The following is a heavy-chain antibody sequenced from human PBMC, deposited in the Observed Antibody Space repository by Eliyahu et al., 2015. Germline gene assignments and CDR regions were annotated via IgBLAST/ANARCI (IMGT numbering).Heavy chain of an antibody. CDR1: GYTFTSYG. V-gene: IGHV1-18*01. D-gene: IGHD1-14*01. CDR2: ISAYNGNT. CDR3: ATQWDNDYYYYGMDV. Sequence: QVQLVQSGAEVKKPGASVKXSCXAXGYTFTSYGISWVRQAPGQGLEWMGWISAYNGNTNYAQKLQGRVTMTTDTSTSTAYMELRSLRSDDTAVYYCATQWDNDYYYYGMDVWGQGTTVTVSS. J-gene: IGHJ6*02.